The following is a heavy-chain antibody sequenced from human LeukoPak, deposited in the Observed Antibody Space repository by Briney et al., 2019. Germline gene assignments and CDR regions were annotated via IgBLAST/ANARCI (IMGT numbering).Heavy chain of an antibody. CDR2: IKQDGSEK. V-gene: IGHV3-7*01. J-gene: IGHJ4*01. CDR1: GFTFSSDW. CDR3: ARDHLGRAATGPSLVD. D-gene: IGHD6-13*01. Sequence: GGSLRLSCAASGFTFSSDWMNWGRQAPGKGLEWVANIKQDGSEKYYVDSVKGRFTISRDNAKNSLYLQMNSLRAEDTAVYYCARDHLGRAATGPSLVDWGHGTLVTVSS.